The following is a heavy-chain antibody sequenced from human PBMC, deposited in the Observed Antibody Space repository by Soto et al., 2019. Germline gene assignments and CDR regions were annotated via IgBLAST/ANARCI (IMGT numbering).Heavy chain of an antibody. CDR2: IYHSGST. J-gene: IGHJ5*02. CDR3: ARAFLYCTNGVCYNAGWFDP. D-gene: IGHD2-8*01. CDR1: GGSISSGGYS. V-gene: IGHV4-30-2*01. Sequence: QLQLQESGSGLVKPSQTLSLTCAVSGGSISSGGYSWSWIRQPPGKGLEWIGYIYHSGSTYYNPSLKSRVTISVDRSKNQFSLKLSSVTAADTAVYYCARAFLYCTNGVCYNAGWFDPWGQGTLVTVSS.